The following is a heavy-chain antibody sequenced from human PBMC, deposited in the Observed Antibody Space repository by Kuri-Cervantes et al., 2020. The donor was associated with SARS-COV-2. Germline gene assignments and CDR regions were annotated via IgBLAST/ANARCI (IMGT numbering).Heavy chain of an antibody. D-gene: IGHD2-8*01. J-gene: IGHJ4*02. CDR1: GGTFSSYA. CDR3: ARERCMLYGYRCSYFDY. V-gene: IGHV1-69*13. Sequence: SVKVSCKASGGTFSSYAISWVRQAPGQGLEWMGGIIPIFGTANYAQKFQGRVTITADESTSTAYMELSGLRSEDTAVYYCARERCMLYGYRCSYFDYWGQGTLVTVSS. CDR2: IIPIFGTA.